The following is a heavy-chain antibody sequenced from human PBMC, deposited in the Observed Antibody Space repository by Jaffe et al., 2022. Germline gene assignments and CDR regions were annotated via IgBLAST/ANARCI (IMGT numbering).Heavy chain of an antibody. Sequence: QVQLQESGPGLVKPSETLSLTCTVSGGSISDYSWSWIRQPPGKGLEWIGYIYYSGSTNYNPSLKSRVTISVDTSKNQFSLKLNSVTPADTAVYYCARDLGYSSGWFDYWGQGTLVTVSS. V-gene: IGHV4-59*01. CDR2: IYYSGST. D-gene: IGHD6-19*01. CDR3: ARDLGYSSGWFDY. CDR1: GGSISDYS. J-gene: IGHJ4*02.